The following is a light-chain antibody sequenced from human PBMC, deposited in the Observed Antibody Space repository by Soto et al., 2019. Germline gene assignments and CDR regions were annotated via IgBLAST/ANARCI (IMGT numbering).Light chain of an antibody. J-gene: IGLJ2*01. CDR3: SSYTSTNTVV. Sequence: QSVLTQPASVSGSPGQSITISCTGTSSNVGGYKYVSWYQQHPGKVPKLVIYEVTNRPSGVSNRFSGSKSGDTASLTISGLQAEDEGDYYCSSYTSTNTVVFGGGTKVTVL. V-gene: IGLV2-14*01. CDR2: EVT. CDR1: SSNVGGYKY.